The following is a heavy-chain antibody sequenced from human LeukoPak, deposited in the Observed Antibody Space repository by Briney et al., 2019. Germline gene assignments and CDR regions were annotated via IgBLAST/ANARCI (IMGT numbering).Heavy chain of an antibody. CDR2: ISSSSSYI. CDR3: AREGPFSGWYYMDV. V-gene: IGHV3-21*01. D-gene: IGHD6-19*01. CDR1: GFSFSSHG. J-gene: IGHJ6*03. Sequence: GGTLRLSCAGSGFSFSSHGMNWVRQAPGKGLEWVSSISSSSSYIYYADSVKGRFTISRDNAKNSLYLQMNSLRAEDTAVYYCAREGPFSGWYYMDVWGKGTTVTVSS.